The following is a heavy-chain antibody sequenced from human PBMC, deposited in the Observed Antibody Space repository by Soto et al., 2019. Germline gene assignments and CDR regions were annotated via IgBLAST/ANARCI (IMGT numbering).Heavy chain of an antibody. J-gene: IGHJ4*02. CDR3: ARSPGGPMTPGDC. Sequence: QVQLVQSGAEEKKPGASVKVSCKASGYTFTSYAMHWVRQAPGQRLEWMGWINAGNGNTKYSQKFQGRVTITRDTSASTAYMERSSLRSEDTAVYYCARSPGGPMTPGDCWGQGTLVTVSS. CDR2: INAGNGNT. D-gene: IGHD3-10*01. CDR1: GYTFTSYA. V-gene: IGHV1-3*05.